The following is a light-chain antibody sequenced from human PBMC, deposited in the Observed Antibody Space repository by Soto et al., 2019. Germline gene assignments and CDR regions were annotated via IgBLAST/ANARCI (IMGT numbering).Light chain of an antibody. Sequence: EIVITQSPATLSVSPGERATLCCRASQSVSSNLAWYQQKPGQAPRLLIYGASIRATGIPARFSGSGSGTEFTLTISSLQSEDFAVYYCQQYNNWPPPFTFGPGTKVDLK. J-gene: IGKJ3*01. CDR1: QSVSSN. CDR3: QQYNNWPPPFT. V-gene: IGKV3D-15*01. CDR2: GAS.